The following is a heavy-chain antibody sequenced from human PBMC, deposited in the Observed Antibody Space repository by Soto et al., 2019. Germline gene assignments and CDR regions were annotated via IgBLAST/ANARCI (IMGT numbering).Heavy chain of an antibody. D-gene: IGHD3-10*02. CDR3: ARNMDYYYGRGSGNGHGV. Sequence: QVQLVQSGAEVKEPGDSVRVSCEASGYTFTAYYIHWVRQAPGQGLEWMGWINPKFGDTTYAQDFQGRVSMTRDMSISTVYMELSRLNSDDTAIYYCARNMDYYYGRGSGNGHGVWGQGTTVTVFS. V-gene: IGHV1-2*02. J-gene: IGHJ6*02. CDR1: GYTFTAYY. CDR2: INPKFGDT.